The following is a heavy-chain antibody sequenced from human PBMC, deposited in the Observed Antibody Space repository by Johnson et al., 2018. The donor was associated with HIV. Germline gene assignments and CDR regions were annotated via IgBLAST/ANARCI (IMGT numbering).Heavy chain of an antibody. CDR2: ISWNSGSI. J-gene: IGHJ3*02. CDR1: GLTFGDYA. CDR3: AKGFDSGSYWEGDAFDI. D-gene: IGHD1-26*01. V-gene: IGHV3-9*01. Sequence: VQLVESGGGVVRPGGSLRLSCAASGLTFGDYAMHWVRQAPGKGLEWVSGISWNSGSIGYADSVKGRFTISRDNAKNSLYLQMNSLRAEDTALYYCAKGFDSGSYWEGDAFDIWGQGTMVTVSS.